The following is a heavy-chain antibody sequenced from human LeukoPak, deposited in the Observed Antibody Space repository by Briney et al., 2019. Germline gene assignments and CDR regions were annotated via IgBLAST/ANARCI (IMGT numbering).Heavy chain of an antibody. CDR1: GGTSSRYS. V-gene: IGHV1-69*06. CDR3: SKSHYYGSGIFDY. Sequence: SVKVSCKASGGTSSRYSISWVRQALGQGLEWMGGIIPIFGRTDYAQKFQGRVTITADKFTSTAYMELSSLRSEDTAVYYCSKSHYYGSGIFDYWGQGTLVTVSS. J-gene: IGHJ4*02. CDR2: IIPIFGRT. D-gene: IGHD3-10*01.